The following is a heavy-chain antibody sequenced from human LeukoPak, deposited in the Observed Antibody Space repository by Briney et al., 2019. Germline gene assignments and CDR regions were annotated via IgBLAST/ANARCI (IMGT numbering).Heavy chain of an antibody. CDR3: AGAAYYGSGSYRA. CDR2: INPNSGGT. Sequence: ASVKVSCKASGYTFTGYYMHWVRQAPGQGLEWMGWINPNSGGTNYAQKFQGRVTMTRDTSISTAYMELSRLRSDDTAVYYCAGAAYYGSGSYRAWGQGTLVTVSS. D-gene: IGHD3-10*01. CDR1: GYTFTGYY. J-gene: IGHJ5*02. V-gene: IGHV1-2*02.